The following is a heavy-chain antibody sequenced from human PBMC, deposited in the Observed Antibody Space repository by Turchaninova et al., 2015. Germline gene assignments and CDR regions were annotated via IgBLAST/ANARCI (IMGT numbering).Heavy chain of an antibody. CDR2: INHGGST. D-gene: IGHD5-18*01. V-gene: IGHV4-34*02. J-gene: IGHJ2*01. CDR3: ARGXXXRGYSFSKWXFDV. Sequence: QAQLQQWGAGLLKPSETLSRTCAVYGGSFSAHYWSWIRQPPGTGLEWFGEINHGGSTNYNPSLRSRVTRSXXXSKXXFALXLAAVXXADXAXYYCARGXXXRGYSFSKWXFDVXXRGTLVTVSX. CDR1: GGSFSAHY.